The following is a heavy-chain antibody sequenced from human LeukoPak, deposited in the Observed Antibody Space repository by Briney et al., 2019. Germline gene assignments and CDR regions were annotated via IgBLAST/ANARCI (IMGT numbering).Heavy chain of an antibody. Sequence: PSETLSLTCTVSGGSISSGSYYWGWIRQPPGKGLEWIGSIYYSGSTYYNPSLKSRVTISVDTSKNQFSLKLSSVTAADTAVYYCARRNYYYYYMDVWGKGTTVTVSS. CDR2: IYYSGST. CDR1: GGSISSGSYY. CDR3: ARRNYYYYYMDV. V-gene: IGHV4-39*01. J-gene: IGHJ6*03.